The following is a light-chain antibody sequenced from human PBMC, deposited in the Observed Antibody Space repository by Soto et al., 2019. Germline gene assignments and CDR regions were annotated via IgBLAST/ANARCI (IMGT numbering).Light chain of an antibody. CDR3: SSYTSTNTVL. CDR2: DVT. V-gene: IGLV2-14*01. J-gene: IGLJ2*01. Sequence: QSALTQPASVSGSPGQSIAISCTGTSSDVGAYKYVSWYQQHPGKAPKLMIYDVTDRPSGVSDRFSGSKSGNTASLTISGLQAEDEADYYCSSYTSTNTVLLGGGTKLTVL. CDR1: SSDVGAYKY.